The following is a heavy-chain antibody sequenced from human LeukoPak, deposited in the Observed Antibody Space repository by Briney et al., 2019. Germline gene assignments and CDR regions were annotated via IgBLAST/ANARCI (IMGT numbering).Heavy chain of an antibody. CDR3: ARGGDCSSTSCYAKSSWFDP. D-gene: IGHD2-2*01. J-gene: IGHJ5*02. CDR2: IIPIFGTA. V-gene: IGHV1-69*13. Sequence: PSVKLSCKASGATFSSYAISWVRQAPGQGLEWMGGIIPIFGTANYAQKFQGRVTITADESTSTAYMELSSLRSEDTAVYYCARGGDCSSTSCYAKSSWFDPWGQGTLVTVSS. CDR1: GATFSSYA.